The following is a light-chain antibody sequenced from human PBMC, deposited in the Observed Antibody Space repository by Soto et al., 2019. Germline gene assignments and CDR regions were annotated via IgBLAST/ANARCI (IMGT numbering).Light chain of an antibody. J-gene: IGKJ1*01. CDR2: GAS. CDR1: QSIDSV. Sequence: EIMMTQSPANVSVFPGERATLSCRASQSIDSVLAWYQQKPGHVPRLLIYGASTRATGVPARFSGSGSGTEFTLTIISLQSDDFAVYYCQQYSLWRTFGPGTKVEIK. CDR3: QQYSLWRT. V-gene: IGKV3-15*01.